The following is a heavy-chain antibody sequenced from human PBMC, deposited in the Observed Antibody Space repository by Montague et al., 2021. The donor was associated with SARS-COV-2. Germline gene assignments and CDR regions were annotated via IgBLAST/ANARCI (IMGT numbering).Heavy chain of an antibody. CDR2: FDHSGNT. Sequence: SETLSLTCSVSGGSISGHYWSWLRQPPGEGLEWIGNFDHSGNTNYNPSLKSRATISVDTTKNQFSLRLSSVTAADTAVYYCAREFRIELWQANWYFGLWGRGTLVTVSS. CDR3: AREFRIELWQANWYFGL. V-gene: IGHV4-59*11. CDR1: GGSISGHY. J-gene: IGHJ2*01. D-gene: IGHD3-16*01.